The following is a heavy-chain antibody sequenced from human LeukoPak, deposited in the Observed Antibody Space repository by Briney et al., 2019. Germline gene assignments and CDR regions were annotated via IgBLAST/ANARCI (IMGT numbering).Heavy chain of an antibody. Sequence: ASVKVSCKASGYTFTSYGIGWVRQAPGQGLELVGRISAYNGNTNYAQKLQGRVTMTTDTATSTAYMELRSLRSDDVAVYYCARSSRRYDILTGSLLIWCQGTLVTVSS. V-gene: IGHV1-18*03. J-gene: IGHJ4*02. D-gene: IGHD3-9*01. CDR1: GYTFTSYG. CDR3: ARSSRRYDILTGSLLI. CDR2: ISAYNGNT.